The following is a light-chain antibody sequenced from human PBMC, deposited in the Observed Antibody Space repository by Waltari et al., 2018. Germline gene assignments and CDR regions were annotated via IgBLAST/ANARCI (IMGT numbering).Light chain of an antibody. J-gene: IGKJ2*01. CDR1: QSVLSSSNNKNY. Sequence: DIVMTQSPDSLAVSLGERATINSKSSQSVLSSSNNKNYLGWYQQNPAQPPTSPLSWAXXXXXGVXXXXXGXGSGTDXTXXXXXLQAEDVAVYYCQQCYSSPYTFGQGTKLEIK. CDR3: QQCYSSPYT. CDR2: WAX. V-gene: IGKV4-1*01.